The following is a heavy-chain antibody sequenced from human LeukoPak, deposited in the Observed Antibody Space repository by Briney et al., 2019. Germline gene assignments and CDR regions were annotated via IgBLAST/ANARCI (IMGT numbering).Heavy chain of an antibody. V-gene: IGHV4-59*12. J-gene: IGHJ3*02. CDR2: IYYSGST. CDR3: ARDSGSYKSVFFDI. CDR1: GGSISSYY. Sequence: SETLSLTCTVSGGSISSYYWSWIRQPPGKGLEWIGYIYYSGSTNYNPSLKSRVTISVDTSKNQFSLKLSSVTAADTAVYYCARDSGSYKSVFFDIWGQGTMVTVSS. D-gene: IGHD1-26*01.